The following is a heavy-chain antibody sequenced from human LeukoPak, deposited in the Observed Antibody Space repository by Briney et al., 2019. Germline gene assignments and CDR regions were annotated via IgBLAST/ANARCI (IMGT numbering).Heavy chain of an antibody. CDR3: ARGMEQQLAFDS. D-gene: IGHD6-13*01. CDR2: IYSGGTI. J-gene: IGHJ4*02. V-gene: IGHV3-53*01. Sequence: GGSLRLSCAASGFTVSTTYMSWVRQAPGKGLEWVSLIYSGGTIYSADSVKGRFTISRDNSKNTLYLQMNSLRAEDTAFYYCARGMEQQLAFDSWGQGTLVTVSS. CDR1: GFTVSTTY.